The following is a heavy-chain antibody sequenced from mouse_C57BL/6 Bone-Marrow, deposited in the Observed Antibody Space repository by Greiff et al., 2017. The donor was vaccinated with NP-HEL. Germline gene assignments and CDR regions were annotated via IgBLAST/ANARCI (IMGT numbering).Heavy chain of an antibody. V-gene: IGHV5-9-1*02. CDR2: ISSGGDYI. J-gene: IGHJ3*01. Sequence: EVKLVESGEGLVKPGGSLKLSCAASGFTFSSYAMSWVRQTPEKRLEWVAYISSGGDYIYYADTVKGRFTISRDNARNTLYLQMSSLKSEDTAMYYCTRDNLTWFAYWGQGTLVTVSA. CDR3: TRDNLTWFAY. D-gene: IGHD6-1*01. CDR1: GFTFSSYA.